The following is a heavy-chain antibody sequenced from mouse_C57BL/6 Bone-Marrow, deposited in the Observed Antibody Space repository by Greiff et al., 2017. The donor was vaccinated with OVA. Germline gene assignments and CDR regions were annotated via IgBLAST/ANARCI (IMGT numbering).Heavy chain of an antibody. CDR3: ARYYGSSS. J-gene: IGHJ2*01. V-gene: IGHV14-3*01. D-gene: IGHD1-1*01. CDR2: IDPANGNT. CDR1: GFNIKNTY. Sequence: EVQLQESVAELVRPGASVKLSCTASGFNIKNTYMHWVKQRPEQGLEWIGRIDPANGNTKYAPKFQGKATITAATSSHTAYLQLSSLTAKDTDICYSARYYGSSSWGQGTTLTVSS.